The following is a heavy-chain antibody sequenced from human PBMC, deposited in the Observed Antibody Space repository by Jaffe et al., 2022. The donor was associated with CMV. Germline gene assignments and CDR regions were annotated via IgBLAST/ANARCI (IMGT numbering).Heavy chain of an antibody. J-gene: IGHJ4*02. V-gene: IGHV3-48*03. CDR3: ALRGYLPRGGGYFDS. CDR1: GFPFSSLE. CDR2: ISPTSSTI. D-gene: IGHD3-10*01. Sequence: EGQLVESGGGLAQPGGSLRLSCVASGFPFSSLEMSWVRQIPGKGLEYVSYISPTSSTIYYTDSVKGRFTISRDNAQNSVYLQMNSLRVEDTAFYYCALRGYLPRGGGYFDSWGQGTLVTVSS.